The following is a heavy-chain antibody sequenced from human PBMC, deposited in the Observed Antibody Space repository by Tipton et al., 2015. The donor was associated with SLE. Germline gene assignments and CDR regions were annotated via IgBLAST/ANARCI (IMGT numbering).Heavy chain of an antibody. CDR1: GGSFSSYF. CDR3: ARAVRYAKDY. CDR2: IYYSGST. J-gene: IGHJ4*02. V-gene: IGHV4-59*12. Sequence: TLSLTCTISGGSFSSYFWTWVRQPPGKGLEWIGDIYYSGSTNFNPSLKSRVTMSVDTSKNQFSLKLTSVTAADTAVYFCARAVRYAKDYWGQGTLVTVSS. D-gene: IGHD3-9*01.